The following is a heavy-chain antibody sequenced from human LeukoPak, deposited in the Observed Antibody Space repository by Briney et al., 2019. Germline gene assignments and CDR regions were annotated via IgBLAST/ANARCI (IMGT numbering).Heavy chain of an antibody. CDR2: ISGSGGST. CDR1: GFTFSSYA. V-gene: IGHV3-23*01. D-gene: IGHD3-3*01. Sequence: GGSLRLSCAASGFTFSSYAMSWVRQAPGKGLEWVSAISGSGGSTYYADSVKGRFTISRDNSKNTLYLQMNSLRVEDTAVYYCAKGRSITIFGVAYLFDYWGQGTLVTVSS. J-gene: IGHJ4*02. CDR3: AKGRSITIFGVAYLFDY.